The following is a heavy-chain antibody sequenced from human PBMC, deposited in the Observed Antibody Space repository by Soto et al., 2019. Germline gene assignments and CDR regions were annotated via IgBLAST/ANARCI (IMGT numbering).Heavy chain of an antibody. CDR3: ARETNRGYFSGGSCPGGDAFDI. V-gene: IGHV4-30-2*01. D-gene: IGHD2-15*01. Sequence: QLQLQESGSGLVKPSQTLSLTCAVSGGSISSGGYSWSWIRQPPGKGLEWIGYIYHSGSTYYNPSLKSRVTISVDRSKNQFSLKLSSVTAADTAVYCCARETNRGYFSGGSCPGGDAFDIWGQGTMVTVSS. J-gene: IGHJ3*02. CDR1: GGSISSGGYS. CDR2: IYHSGST.